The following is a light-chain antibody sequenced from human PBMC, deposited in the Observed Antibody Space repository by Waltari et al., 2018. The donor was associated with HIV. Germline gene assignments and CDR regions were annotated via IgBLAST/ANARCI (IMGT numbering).Light chain of an antibody. Sequence: VVLTQSPGTLSLSPGEKATLSCRASQSVNSSYLAWYQQRPGQAPRLLIYAASSRPTGIPDRFSGSGSGTDFTLTISRLEPEDFAVFYCQQYGGSPLTFGGGTKVEL. J-gene: IGKJ4*01. CDR3: QQYGGSPLT. CDR1: QSVNSSY. CDR2: AAS. V-gene: IGKV3-20*01.